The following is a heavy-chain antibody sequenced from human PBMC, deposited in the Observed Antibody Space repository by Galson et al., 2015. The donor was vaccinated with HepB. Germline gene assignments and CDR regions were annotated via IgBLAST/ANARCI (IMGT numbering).Heavy chain of an antibody. V-gene: IGHV3-21*01. CDR2: ISSRSSYI. CDR3: ARDSSGYYGGFGWYFDL. CDR1: GFTFSSYS. J-gene: IGHJ2*01. D-gene: IGHD3-22*01. Sequence: SLRLSGAASGFTFSSYSMNWVRQAPGKGLEWVSSISSRSSYIYYADSVKGRFTISRDNAKNSLYLQLNSLRAEDTAVYYCARDSSGYYGGFGWYFDLWGRGTLVTVSS.